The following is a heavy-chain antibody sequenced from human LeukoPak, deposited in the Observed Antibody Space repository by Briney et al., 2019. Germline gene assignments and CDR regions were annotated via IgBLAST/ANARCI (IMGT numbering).Heavy chain of an antibody. Sequence: PSETLSLTCAVYGGSFSGYYWSWIRQPPGKGLEWIGEINHSGSTNYNPSLKSRVTISVDTSKNQFSPKLSSVTAADTAVYYCARVVGDGYNWSRYYFDYWGQGTLVTVSS. V-gene: IGHV4-34*01. CDR1: GGSFSGYY. D-gene: IGHD5-24*01. CDR3: ARVVGDGYNWSRYYFDY. J-gene: IGHJ4*02. CDR2: INHSGST.